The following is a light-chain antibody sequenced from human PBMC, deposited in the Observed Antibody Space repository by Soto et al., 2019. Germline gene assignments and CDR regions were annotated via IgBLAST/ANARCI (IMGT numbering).Light chain of an antibody. CDR1: SSDVGVYNY. V-gene: IGLV2-14*01. Sequence: QSALTQPASVSGSPGQSITISCTGTSSDVGVYNYVSWYQQHPGKVPKLMISEVSNRPSGVSDRFSGSKSGNTASLTISGLQAEDEADYYCSSYTSSSTYVFGTGTKLTVL. J-gene: IGLJ1*01. CDR2: EVS. CDR3: SSYTSSSTYV.